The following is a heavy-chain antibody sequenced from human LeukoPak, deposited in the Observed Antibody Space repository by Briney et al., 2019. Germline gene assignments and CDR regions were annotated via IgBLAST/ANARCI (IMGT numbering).Heavy chain of an antibody. CDR1: GFTFSSYA. J-gene: IGHJ2*01. CDR2: ISGSGGST. Sequence: GGSLRLSCAASGFTFSSYAMSWVRQAPGKGLEWVSAISGSGGSTYYADSVKGRFTMSRDNSGNTLYLQVNSLRAEDSAVYYCARGTRSGGSPYWNFDLWGRGTLVTVSS. D-gene: IGHD2-15*01. CDR3: ARGTRSGGSPYWNFDL. V-gene: IGHV3-23*01.